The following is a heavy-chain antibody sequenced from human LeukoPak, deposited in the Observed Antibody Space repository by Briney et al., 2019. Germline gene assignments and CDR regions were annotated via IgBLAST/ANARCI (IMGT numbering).Heavy chain of an antibody. CDR3: AKDLWAYCGGDCYSPLDY. Sequence: GRSLRLSCVASGFTFSRYAMHWVRQAPGKGLEGVAVISYDGSNKDYADSVKGRFTISRDNSKNTLYLQMNSLRVEDTAVYNCAKDLWAYCGGDCYSPLDYWGQGTLVTVSS. CDR2: ISYDGSNK. V-gene: IGHV3-30*18. CDR1: GFTFSRYA. J-gene: IGHJ4*02. D-gene: IGHD2-21*02.